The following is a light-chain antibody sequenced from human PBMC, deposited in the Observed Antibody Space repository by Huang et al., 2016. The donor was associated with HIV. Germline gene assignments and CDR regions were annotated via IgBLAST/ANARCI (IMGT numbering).Light chain of an antibody. CDR3: QEYSSWPYT. CDR1: QSLTSA. V-gene: IGKV3-15*01. J-gene: IGKJ2*01. CDR2: DTS. Sequence: EIVMTQSPATLSLSPGEGATLSCRASQSLTSALAWYQQKLGQAPRLLIYDTSTRATCVPARFSGSGSGTEFTLTISSLESEDFAVYYCQEYSSWPYTFGQGTKLEIK.